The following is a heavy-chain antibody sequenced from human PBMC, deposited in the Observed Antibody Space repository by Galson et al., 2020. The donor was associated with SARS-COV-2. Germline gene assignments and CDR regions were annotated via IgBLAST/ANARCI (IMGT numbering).Heavy chain of an antibody. J-gene: IGHJ4*02. Sequence: GESLKISCVASGFSFGSYAMSWVRQAPGKGPEWVSGISGISVSIYYADSVKGRFTISRDNSKNELYLQMNSLRADDTAIYYCAKGGRGVSNGLPFDSWGQGTQVTVSS. CDR3: AKGGRGVSNGLPFDS. D-gene: IGHD3-10*01. CDR1: GFSFGSYA. CDR2: ISGISVSI. V-gene: IGHV3-23*01.